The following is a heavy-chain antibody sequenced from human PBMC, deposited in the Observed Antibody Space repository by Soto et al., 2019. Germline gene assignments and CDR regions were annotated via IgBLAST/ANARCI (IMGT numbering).Heavy chain of an antibody. Sequence: PSETLSLTCTVSGVSISSVSLSSNYWGWIRQPPGKGLECIGSISYTGSINYNPSLKSRVTISVDTSKNQFSLKLSSVTAADTAVYYCARIPYSSASFDYWGQGTLVTVSS. V-gene: IGHV4-61*01. J-gene: IGHJ4*02. CDR3: ARIPYSSASFDY. CDR2: ISYTGSI. CDR1: GVSISSVSLSSNY. D-gene: IGHD6-19*01.